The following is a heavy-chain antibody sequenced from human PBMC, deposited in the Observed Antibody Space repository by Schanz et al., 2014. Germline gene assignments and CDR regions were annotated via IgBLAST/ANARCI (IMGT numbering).Heavy chain of an antibody. CDR2: ISGSGGST. J-gene: IGHJ6*02. V-gene: IGHV3-23*04. CDR3: AKIRYDSSGYYLPYYGMDV. Sequence: EVQVVESGGGLVQPGGSLRLSCEASGFTLTSYALTCVRQAPGKGLEWVAGISGSGGSTDYADSVKGRFIIPRDNSKNTLYLQMNSLRAEDTAVYYCAKIRYDSSGYYLPYYGMDVWGQGTTVIVSS. CDR1: GFTLTSYA. D-gene: IGHD3-22*01.